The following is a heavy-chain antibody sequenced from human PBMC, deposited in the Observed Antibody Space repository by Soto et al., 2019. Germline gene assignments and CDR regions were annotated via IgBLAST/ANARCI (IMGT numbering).Heavy chain of an antibody. D-gene: IGHD3-9*01. CDR1: GYTFKNYG. CDR3: VLGGLETGYYRDMDY. Sequence: QDHLVQSGGEVKKPGASAKVSCKASGYTFKNYGINWVRQAPGRGLEWVAWISAYNGDTSYAQHLQGRVTVTTETLTNTAYMELRSLRPDDTAVYFCVLGGLETGYYRDMDYWGQGPLVSVSS. CDR2: ISAYNGDT. J-gene: IGHJ4*02. V-gene: IGHV1-18*04.